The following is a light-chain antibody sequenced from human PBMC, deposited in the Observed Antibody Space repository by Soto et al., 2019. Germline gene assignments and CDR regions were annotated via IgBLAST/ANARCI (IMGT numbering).Light chain of an antibody. J-gene: IGKJ1*01. CDR3: QHYNSYSEA. Sequence: DIQMTRSPSTLSGSVGDRVTITCRASQTISSWLAWYQQKPGKAPKLLIYKASTLKSGVPSRFSGSGSGTEFTLTISSLQPDHFATYYCQHYNSYSEAFGQGTKVDIK. CDR2: KAS. CDR1: QTISSW. V-gene: IGKV1-5*03.